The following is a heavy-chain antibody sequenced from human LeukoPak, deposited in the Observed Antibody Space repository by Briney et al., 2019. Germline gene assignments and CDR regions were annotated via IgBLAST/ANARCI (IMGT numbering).Heavy chain of an antibody. Sequence: ASVKVSCKASGYTFTSYDINWVRQATGQGLEWMGWMNPNSGGTNYAQKFQGRVTMTRDTSISTAYMELSRLRSDDTAVYYCARDRSTSYYYYYYMDVWGKGTTVTISS. D-gene: IGHD2-2*01. CDR1: GYTFTSYD. CDR3: ARDRSTSYYYYYYMDV. V-gene: IGHV1-2*02. J-gene: IGHJ6*03. CDR2: MNPNSGGT.